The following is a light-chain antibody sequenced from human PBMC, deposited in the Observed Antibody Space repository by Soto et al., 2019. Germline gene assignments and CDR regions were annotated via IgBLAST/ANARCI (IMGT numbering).Light chain of an antibody. V-gene: IGKV3-11*01. J-gene: IGKJ1*01. CDR3: QQRSNSWT. Sequence: EIMMTQSPATLPVSPGQIATLSCRASQSVSSYLALYQQKPGQAPRLLIYDASNRATGIPARFSGSASGTDFTLTISSLEPEDFAVYYCQQRSNSWTFGQGTKVDIK. CDR1: QSVSSY. CDR2: DAS.